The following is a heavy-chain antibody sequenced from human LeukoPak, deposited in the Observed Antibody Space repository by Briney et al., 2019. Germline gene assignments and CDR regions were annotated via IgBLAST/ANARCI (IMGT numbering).Heavy chain of an antibody. CDR3: ARDRSRTYSWSLPAEY. J-gene: IGHJ4*02. CDR1: GFTFSSYA. V-gene: IGHV3-23*01. D-gene: IGHD6-13*01. Sequence: PGGSLRLSCAASGFTFSSYAMSWVRQAPGKGLEWVSAISGSGGSTYYADSVKGRFTISRDNSKNTLFLQMNSLRADEDTAIYYCARDRSRTYSWSLPAEYWGQGTLVTVSS. CDR2: ISGSGGST.